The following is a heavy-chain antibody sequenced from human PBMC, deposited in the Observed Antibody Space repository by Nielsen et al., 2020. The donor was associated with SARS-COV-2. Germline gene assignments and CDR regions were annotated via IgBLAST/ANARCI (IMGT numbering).Heavy chain of an antibody. CDR2: VSYDGSNK. CDR3: ARDPHVDPPIDY. CDR1: GFTFSSYG. Sequence: GESLKISCAASGFTFSSYGMHWVRQAPGKGLGWVAVVSYDGSNKYYADSVKGRFTISRDNSKNTLFLQMNSLRAEDTAVYYCARDPHVDPPIDYWGQGTLVTVSS. J-gene: IGHJ4*02. V-gene: IGHV3-30*03. D-gene: IGHD2-21*01.